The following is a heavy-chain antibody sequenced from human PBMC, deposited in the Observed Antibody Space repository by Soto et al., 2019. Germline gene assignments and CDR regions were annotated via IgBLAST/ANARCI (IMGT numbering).Heavy chain of an antibody. D-gene: IGHD5-12*01. V-gene: IGHV4-4*02. Sequence: QVQLQESGPGLVKPSGTLSLTCTVSDGSISSSNWWSWVRQSPGKGLEWIGEVAQNGYIGSIPSLKSRLTILLDKPTNRFSLRLTSVTAADTAVYYCARNRLDGYDFDSWGQGILVTVSS. CDR1: DGSISSSNW. CDR3: ARNRLDGYDFDS. J-gene: IGHJ4*02. CDR2: VAQNGYI.